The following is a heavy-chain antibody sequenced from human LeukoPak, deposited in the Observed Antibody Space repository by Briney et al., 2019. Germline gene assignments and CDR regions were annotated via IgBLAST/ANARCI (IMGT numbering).Heavy chain of an antibody. V-gene: IGHV3-30*02. CDR2: IRYDGSNK. CDR1: GFTFSSYG. D-gene: IGHD2-2*01. Sequence: GGSLRLSCAASGFTFSSYGMHWVRQAPGKGLEWVAFIRYDGSNKYYADSVKGRFTISRDNSKNTLYLQMNSLRAEDTAVYYCAKDPRSSTRRSPGAFDIWGQGTMVTVSS. CDR3: AKDPRSSTRRSPGAFDI. J-gene: IGHJ3*02.